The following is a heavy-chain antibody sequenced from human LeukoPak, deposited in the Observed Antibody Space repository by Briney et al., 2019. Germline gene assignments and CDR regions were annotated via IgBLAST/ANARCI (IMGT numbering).Heavy chain of an antibody. Sequence: SETLSLTCTVSGGSISSYYWSWIRQPPGKGLEWIGYIYYSGSTNYNPSLKSRVTISVDTSKNQFSLKLSSVTAADTAVYYCARSPRFYGSGSYYFDYWGQGTLVTVSS. J-gene: IGHJ4*02. V-gene: IGHV4-59*01. CDR3: ARSPRFYGSGSYYFDY. D-gene: IGHD3-10*01. CDR1: GGSISSYY. CDR2: IYYSGST.